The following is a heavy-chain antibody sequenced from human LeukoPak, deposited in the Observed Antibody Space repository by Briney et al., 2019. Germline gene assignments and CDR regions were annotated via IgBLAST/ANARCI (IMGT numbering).Heavy chain of an antibody. D-gene: IGHD2-2*01. Sequence: GGSLRLSCAASGFTFSTYTMNWVRQAPGKGLEWVSSISSSSNNINYADSVKGRFTISRDNAMNSVHLQMNSLRVEDTAVYYCARGYQRPDYWGQGTLIAVSS. J-gene: IGHJ4*02. CDR1: GFTFSTYT. CDR2: ISSSSNNI. V-gene: IGHV3-21*01. CDR3: ARGYQRPDY.